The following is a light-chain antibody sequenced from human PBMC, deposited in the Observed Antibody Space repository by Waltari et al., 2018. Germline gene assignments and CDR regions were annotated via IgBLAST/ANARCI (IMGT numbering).Light chain of an antibody. J-gene: IGLJ2*01. Sequence: QSALTQPPPASGSPGQSVTPSCPGTRPAIGVYNLVSWYQQPPGQAPKPLIYEVSTRPSGVPDRFSGSKSGIPASLTVFGLQTEDEADYYCASFAGSNTLFGGGTKLTVL. CDR3: ASFAGSNTL. CDR1: RPAIGVYNL. V-gene: IGLV2-8*01. CDR2: EVS.